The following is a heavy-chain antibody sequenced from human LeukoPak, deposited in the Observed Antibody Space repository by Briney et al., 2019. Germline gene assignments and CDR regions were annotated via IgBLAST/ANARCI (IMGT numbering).Heavy chain of an antibody. D-gene: IGHD5-18*01. J-gene: IGHJ4*02. CDR2: ISDSGGST. V-gene: IGHV3-23*01. CDR3: AKRDTAN. CDR1: GPTFSSYA. Sequence: GGSLRPSCAASGPTFSSYAMSWVRQAPGKGLEWVSSISDSGGSTYYADSVKGRFTISRDNSNNTLYLQMNSLRAEDTAVYYCAKRDTANWGQGTLVTVSS.